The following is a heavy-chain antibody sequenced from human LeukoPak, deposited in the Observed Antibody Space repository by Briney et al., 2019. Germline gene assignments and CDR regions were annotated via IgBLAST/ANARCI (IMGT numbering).Heavy chain of an antibody. CDR1: GGSISSGGYS. J-gene: IGHJ3*02. V-gene: IGHV4-30-2*05. CDR2: IYHSGST. Sequence: TLSLTCAVSGGSISSGGYSWSWIRQPPGKGLEWIGYIYHSGSTYYNPSLKSRVTISVDASKNQFSLKLSSVTAADTAVYYCASSITGTGPTSAYAFDIWGQGTMVTVSS. D-gene: IGHD1/OR15-1a*01. CDR3: ASSITGTGPTSAYAFDI.